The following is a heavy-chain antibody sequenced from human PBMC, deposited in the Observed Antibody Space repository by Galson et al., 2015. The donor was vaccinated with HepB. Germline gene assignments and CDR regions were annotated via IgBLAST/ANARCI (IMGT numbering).Heavy chain of an antibody. CDR3: ASWGSSSSGLRGFDP. V-gene: IGHV3-66*01. CDR2: IYSGGST. Sequence: SLRLSCAASGFTVSSNYMSWVRQAPGKGLEWVSVIYSGGSTYYADSVKGRFTISRDNSKNTLYLQMNSLRAEDTAVYYCASWGSSSSGLRGFDPWGQGTLVTVSS. J-gene: IGHJ5*02. D-gene: IGHD6-6*01. CDR1: GFTVSSNY.